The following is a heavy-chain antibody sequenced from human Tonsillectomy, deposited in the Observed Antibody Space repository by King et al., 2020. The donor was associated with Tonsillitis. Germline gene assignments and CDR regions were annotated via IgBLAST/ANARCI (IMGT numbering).Heavy chain of an antibody. CDR1: GFTFSSYS. J-gene: IGHJ4*02. V-gene: IGHV3-21*01. Sequence: VQLVESGGGLVKPGGSLRLSCAASGFTFSSYSMNWVRQAPGKGLEWVSSISSSSSYIYYADSVKGRFTISRDNAKNSLYLQMNSLRAEDTAVYYCAREQGYCSGGSCSFDYWGQGTLVTVSS. CDR3: AREQGYCSGGSCSFDY. CDR2: ISSSSSYI. D-gene: IGHD2-15*01.